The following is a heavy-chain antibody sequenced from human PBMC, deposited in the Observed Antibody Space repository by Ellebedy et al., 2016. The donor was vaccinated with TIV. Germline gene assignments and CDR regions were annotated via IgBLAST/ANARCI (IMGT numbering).Heavy chain of an antibody. V-gene: IGHV3-23*01. Sequence: GESLKISCAASGFTFSSYAMSWVRQAPGKGLEWVSVTSDSGDKTYYADSVKGRFIISRDNSKNTLYLQINSLRAEDTAVYYCAKRNTMVRGVTNYDYWGQGTLVTVSS. J-gene: IGHJ4*02. D-gene: IGHD3-10*01. CDR3: AKRNTMVRGVTNYDY. CDR1: GFTFSSYA. CDR2: TSDSGDKT.